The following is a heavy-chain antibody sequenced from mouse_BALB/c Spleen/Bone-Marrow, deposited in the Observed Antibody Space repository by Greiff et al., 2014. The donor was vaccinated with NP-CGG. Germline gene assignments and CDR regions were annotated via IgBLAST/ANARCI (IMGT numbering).Heavy chain of an antibody. CDR1: GFTFSSYA. J-gene: IGHJ2*01. CDR2: ISSGGSYT. Sequence: EVKVVESGGGLVKPGGSLKLSCAASGFTFSSYAMSWVRQSPEKRLEWVAEISSGGSYTYYPDTVTGRFTISRDNAKNTLYLEMSSLRSEDTAMDYCARDSSGYCDYWGQGTTLTVSS. CDR3: ARDSSGYCDY. V-gene: IGHV5-9-4*01. D-gene: IGHD3-1*01.